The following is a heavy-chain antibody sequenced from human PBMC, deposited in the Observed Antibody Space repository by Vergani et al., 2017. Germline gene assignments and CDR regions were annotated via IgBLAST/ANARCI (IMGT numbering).Heavy chain of an antibody. CDR3: AKAAEGYYYYYMDV. CDR1: GFTFDDYA. J-gene: IGHJ6*03. CDR2: ISWNSGSI. Sequence: EVQLVESGGGLVQPGRSLRLSCAASGFTFDDYAMHWVRQAPGKGLEWVSGISWNSGSIGYADSVKGRFTISRDNAKNSLYLQMNSLRAEDTALYYCAKAAEGYYYYYMDVWGKGTTVTVSS. V-gene: IGHV3-9*01.